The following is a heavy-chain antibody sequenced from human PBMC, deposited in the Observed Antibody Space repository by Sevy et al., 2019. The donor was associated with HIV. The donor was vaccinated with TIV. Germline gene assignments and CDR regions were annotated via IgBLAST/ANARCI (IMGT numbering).Heavy chain of an antibody. CDR1: GYTFSSHD. D-gene: IGHD1-7*01. V-gene: IGHV1-8*01. J-gene: IGHJ6*02. Sequence: ASVKVSCKTSGYTFSSHDINWVRQAPGQGLEWMGWMNPNNGNTGYVQKFQDRVTMTRDSSIATAYMELRGLTSDDTAVYYCARDPSGNYLTPHYRGYHGLDVWGQGTAVTVSS. CDR2: MNPNNGNT. CDR3: ARDPSGNYLTPHYRGYHGLDV.